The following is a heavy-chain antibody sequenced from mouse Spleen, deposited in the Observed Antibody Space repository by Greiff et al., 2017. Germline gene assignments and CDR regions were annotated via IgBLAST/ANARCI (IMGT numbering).Heavy chain of an antibody. J-gene: IGHJ2*01. CDR3: TVITTSNLHFDY. V-gene: IGHV1-5*01. CDR2: IYPGNSDT. Sequence: VQLKQSGTVLARPGASVKMSCKTSGYTFTSYWMHWVKQRPGQGLEWIGAIYPGNSDTSYNQKFKGKAKLTAVTSASTAYMELSSLTNEDSAVYYCTVITTSNLHFDYWGQGTTLTVSS. CDR1: GYTFTSYW. D-gene: IGHD1-1*01.